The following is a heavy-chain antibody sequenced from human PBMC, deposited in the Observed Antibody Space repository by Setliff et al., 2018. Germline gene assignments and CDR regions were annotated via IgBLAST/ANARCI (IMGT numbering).Heavy chain of an antibody. CDR3: ARGKTFFGAFIRAFDI. J-gene: IGHJ3*02. CDR2: IYYSGNT. D-gene: IGHD3-3*01. V-gene: IGHV4-59*11. CDR1: GGSIDSHY. Sequence: SETLSLTCSVSGGSIDSHYWSWIRQPPGKGLEWIGSIYYSGNTNYNPSLKSRVTISIDSSKNQFSLKLSSVTAADTAVYHCARGKTFFGAFIRAFDIWGQGRMVTVSS.